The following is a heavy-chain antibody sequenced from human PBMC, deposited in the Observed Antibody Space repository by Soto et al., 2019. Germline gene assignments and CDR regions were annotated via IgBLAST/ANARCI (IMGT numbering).Heavy chain of an antibody. CDR1: GYTFDSYA. Sequence: QVQLVQSGAEVKKPGASVKVSCKASGYTFDSYALNWVRQAPGRRLEWMGWIHADNGDTNYAQSFQGRVTMTRDTSASTVNMYMSSLRSEDTAFYYCAGLQYSGYDFKLAVDIWGQGTMVTVSS. CDR3: AGLQYSGYDFKLAVDI. CDR2: IHADNGDT. D-gene: IGHD5-12*01. V-gene: IGHV1-3*01. J-gene: IGHJ3*02.